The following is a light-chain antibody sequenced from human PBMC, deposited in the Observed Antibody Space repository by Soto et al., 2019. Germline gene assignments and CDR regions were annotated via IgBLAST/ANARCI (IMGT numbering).Light chain of an antibody. V-gene: IGLV2-8*01. Sequence: QSAPTQPPSASGSPGQSVTISCTGTSSDVGGYNFVSWYQQHPGKAPKFMIYEVSKRPSGVPDRFSGSKSGNTASLTVSGLQAEDEADYYCSSYAGGIKWVFGGGTKLTVL. CDR1: SSDVGGYNF. CDR2: EVS. CDR3: SSYAGGIKWV. J-gene: IGLJ3*02.